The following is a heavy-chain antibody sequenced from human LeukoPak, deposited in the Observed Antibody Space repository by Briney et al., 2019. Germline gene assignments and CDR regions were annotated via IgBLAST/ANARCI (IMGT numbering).Heavy chain of an antibody. Sequence: GGSLRLSCAASRFTVSSNYMSWVRQAPGKGLEWVSIIYSGGTIHYADSVKGRFTISRDNAKNSLYLQMNSLRAEDTALYYCAKDIKPQLVGGDFDYWGQGTLVTVSS. CDR1: RFTVSSNY. D-gene: IGHD6-13*01. J-gene: IGHJ4*02. CDR2: IYSGGTI. V-gene: IGHV3-53*05. CDR3: AKDIKPQLVGGDFDY.